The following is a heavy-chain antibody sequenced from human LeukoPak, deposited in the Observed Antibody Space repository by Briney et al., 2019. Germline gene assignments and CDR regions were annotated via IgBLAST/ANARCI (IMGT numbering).Heavy chain of an antibody. CDR2: IYSGGTT. V-gene: IGHV3-53*01. CDR3: ARGGYSSSWYHFDY. D-gene: IGHD6-13*01. CDR1: GFTVSSNY. J-gene: IGHJ4*02. Sequence: GGSLRLSCAVSGFTVSSNYMSWVRQAPGKGLEWVSVIYSGGTTNYADSVKGRFTISRDNSKNTLFLQMNSLRAEDTAVYYCARGGYSSSWYHFDYWGQGTLVTVSS.